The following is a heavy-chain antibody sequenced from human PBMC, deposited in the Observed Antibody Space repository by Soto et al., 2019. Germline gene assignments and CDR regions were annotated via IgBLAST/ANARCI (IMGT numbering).Heavy chain of an antibody. D-gene: IGHD2-15*01. V-gene: IGHV4-59*01. CDR3: ARDLYCSGGSCYSDYYYGMDV. Sequence: PSETLSLTCTVSGGSISSYYWSWIRQPPGKGLEWIGYIYYSGSTNYNPSLKSRVTISVDTSKNQSSLKLSSVTAADTAVYYCARDLYCSGGSCYSDYYYGMDVWGQGTTVTVSS. CDR2: IYYSGST. CDR1: GGSISSYY. J-gene: IGHJ6*02.